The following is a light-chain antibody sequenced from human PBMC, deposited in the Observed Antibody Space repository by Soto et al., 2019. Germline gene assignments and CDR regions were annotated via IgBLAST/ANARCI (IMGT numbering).Light chain of an antibody. V-gene: IGLV2-14*03. J-gene: IGLJ3*02. CDR2: GVS. CDR3: SSYTTSNTWV. CDR1: SSDVGGSDY. Sequence: QSALTQPRSVSGSPGQSVTISCTGTSSDVGGSDYVSWYLLHPGKAPKVLIRGVSIRPSGVSIRFSASKSANTASLTISGLQAEDEALYYCSSYTTSNTWVFGGGTKLTVL.